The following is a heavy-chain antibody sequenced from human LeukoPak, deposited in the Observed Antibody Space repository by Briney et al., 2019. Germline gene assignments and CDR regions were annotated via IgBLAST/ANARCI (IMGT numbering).Heavy chain of an antibody. CDR1: GFTVSNNY. D-gene: IGHD2-21*01. Sequence: PGGSLRLSCAASGFTVSNNYMSWVRRAAGKGLEWVALIYSGGSTYYADSVKGRFTISRDNSKNTLHLQMNSLRAEDTAVYYCVRKSGDLWACGKGALVTVSS. V-gene: IGHV3-53*01. J-gene: IGHJ5*02. CDR3: VRKSGDLWA. CDR2: IYSGGST.